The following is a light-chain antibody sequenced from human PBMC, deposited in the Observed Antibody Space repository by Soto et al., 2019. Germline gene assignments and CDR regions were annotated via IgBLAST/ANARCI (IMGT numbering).Light chain of an antibody. V-gene: IGLV2-14*01. CDR2: EVT. CDR3: TSYTINTALV. CDR1: SSDIGSHDY. J-gene: IGLJ1*01. Sequence: QSALTQPASVSGSPGQSITISCTGTSSDIGSHDYVSWYQHHPGKAPKLIIYEVTNRPSGVSDRFSGSKSGNTASLTISRLQAEDEADYHCTSYTINTALVFGTGTKVTV.